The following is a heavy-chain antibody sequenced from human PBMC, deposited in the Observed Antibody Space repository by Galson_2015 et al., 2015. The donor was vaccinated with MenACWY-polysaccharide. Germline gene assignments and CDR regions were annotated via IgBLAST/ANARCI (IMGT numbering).Heavy chain of an antibody. D-gene: IGHD6-19*01. CDR3: AGGLGWSSDY. J-gene: IGHJ4*02. CDR1: GLTFSDYF. Sequence: SLRLSCAASGLTFSDYFMTWVRQAPGKGLEWVANIERDGSEKNYVDSVKARFTISRYNAKNSLYLQMDNLRAEDTAVYYCAGGLGWSSDYWGPGTLVTVSS. V-gene: IGHV3-7*01. CDR2: IERDGSEK.